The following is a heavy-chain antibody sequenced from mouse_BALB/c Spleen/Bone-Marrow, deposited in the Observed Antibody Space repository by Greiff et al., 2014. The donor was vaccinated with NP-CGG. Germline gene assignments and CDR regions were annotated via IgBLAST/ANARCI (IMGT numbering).Heavy chain of an antibody. J-gene: IGHJ4*01. CDR2: IDPYSGGS. D-gene: IGHD1-1*01. CDR1: GYTFTNYN. Sequence: EVKLQESGSELVKPGASVKVSCKASGYTFTNYNMYWVRQSHGKSLEWIGYIDPYSGGSRYNQNFKGKATLTVDKSSSTAYMHLNSLTSEDSAVYYCARRVYYDYYAMDYWGQGTSVTVSS. CDR3: ARRVYYDYYAMDY. V-gene: IGHV1S135*01.